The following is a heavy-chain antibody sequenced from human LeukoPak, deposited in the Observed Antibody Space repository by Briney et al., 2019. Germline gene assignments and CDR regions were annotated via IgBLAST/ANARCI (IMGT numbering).Heavy chain of an antibody. CDR3: ARAVGYYYDSSGYWLSDY. Sequence: GAPVKVSCKASGYTFTSYGISWVRQAPGQGLEWMGWISAYNGNTNYAQKLQGRVTMTTDTSTSTAYMELRSLRSDDTAVYYRARAVGYYYDSSGYWLSDYWGQGTLVTVSS. V-gene: IGHV1-18*01. CDR2: ISAYNGNT. J-gene: IGHJ4*02. D-gene: IGHD3-22*01. CDR1: GYTFTSYG.